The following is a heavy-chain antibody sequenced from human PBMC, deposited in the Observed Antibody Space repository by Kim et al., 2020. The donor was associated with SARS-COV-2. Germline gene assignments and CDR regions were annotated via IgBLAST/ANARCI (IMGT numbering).Heavy chain of an antibody. J-gene: IGHJ4*02. Sequence: GGSLRLSCAASGFSFRDFGMHWVRQAPGKGLEWVAGLWSDGSNKNYADSMQGRFSISRDNSRNTLYLQMNSLRDEDTAVYYCTRGHYGSGNYDAMLRLTGDYWGQGTPVTVSS. CDR2: LWSDGSNK. CDR1: GFSFRDFG. CDR3: TRGHYGSGNYDAMLRLTGDY. D-gene: IGHD3-10*01. V-gene: IGHV3-33*01.